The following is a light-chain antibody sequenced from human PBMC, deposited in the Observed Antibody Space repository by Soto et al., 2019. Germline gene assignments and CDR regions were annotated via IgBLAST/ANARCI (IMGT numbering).Light chain of an antibody. J-gene: IGKJ1*01. CDR2: GAS. Sequence: EIVLTQSPATLSLSPGERATLSCGASQSVSSSYLAWCQQKPGLAPRLLIYGASSRATGIPDRFSGSGSGTDFTLTIRRLEPEDFAVYYCQQYGSSYPWTFGQGTKVDIK. CDR3: QQYGSSYPWT. V-gene: IGKV3D-20*01. CDR1: QSVSSSY.